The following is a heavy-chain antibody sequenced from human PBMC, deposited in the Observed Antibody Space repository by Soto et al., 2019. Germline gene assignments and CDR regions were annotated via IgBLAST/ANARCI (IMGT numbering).Heavy chain of an antibody. CDR1: GFTVSRNY. J-gene: IGHJ5*02. D-gene: IGHD6-13*01. CDR3: ARDNGIAGSFDP. CDR2: SYSGGTT. V-gene: IGHV3-53*01. Sequence: GGSLRLSCAASGFTVSRNYVSWVRQAPGKGLAWVSLSYSGGTTDYADSVKGRFTISRDNSKNTLYLQMNSLRDEDTSVYYCARDNGIAGSFDPWGQGTLVTVSS.